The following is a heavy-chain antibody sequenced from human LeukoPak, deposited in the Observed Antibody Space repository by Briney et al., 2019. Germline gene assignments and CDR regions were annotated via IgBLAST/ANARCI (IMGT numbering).Heavy chain of an antibody. J-gene: IGHJ4*01. CDR2: ISSNGGST. V-gene: IGHV3-64*01. CDR1: GFTFSSYA. CDR3: TRARGYDFWSGFWA. Sequence: GGSLRLSCAASGFTFSSYAMHWVRQAPGKGLEYVTAISSNGGSTYYANSVKGRFTISRDNSKNTLYLQMGSLRAEDMAVYYSTRARGYDFWSGFWAWGEGTLVTVSS. D-gene: IGHD3-3*01.